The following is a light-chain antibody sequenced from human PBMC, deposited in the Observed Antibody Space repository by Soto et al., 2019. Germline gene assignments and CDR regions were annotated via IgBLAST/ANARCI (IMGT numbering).Light chain of an antibody. J-gene: IGKJ5*01. CDR1: QGISSY. CDR3: QQAKSFPVS. Sequence: AIRMTQSPSSFSASTVDRVTITCRASQGISSYLAWYQQKPGKVPKLLIYAASILQSGVPSRFSGSGSGTDFTLTINNLQPEDFATYYCQQAKSFPVSFGQGTRLEIK. CDR2: AAS. V-gene: IGKV1-8*01.